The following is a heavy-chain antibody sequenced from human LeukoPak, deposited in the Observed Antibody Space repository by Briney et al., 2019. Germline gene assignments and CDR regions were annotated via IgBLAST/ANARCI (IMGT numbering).Heavy chain of an antibody. J-gene: IGHJ4*02. D-gene: IGHD1-26*01. Sequence: GGSLRLSCAASGFTFNNYGMHWVRQAPGKGLEWVAVISYDGSNKYYADSVKGRFTISRDNSKNTLYLQMNSLRAEDTAVYYCAKDGVGVRNSGSYYASDYWGQGTLVTVSS. CDR2: ISYDGSNK. CDR3: AKDGVGVRNSGSYYASDY. V-gene: IGHV3-30*18. CDR1: GFTFNNYG.